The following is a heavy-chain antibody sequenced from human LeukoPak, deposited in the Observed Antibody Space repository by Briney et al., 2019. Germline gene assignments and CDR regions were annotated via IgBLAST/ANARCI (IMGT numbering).Heavy chain of an antibody. J-gene: IGHJ4*02. CDR1: DSFFSPFV. CDR3: VKDRWVDH. CDR2: ISSEGKTT. V-gene: IGHV3-64D*06. D-gene: IGHD6-13*01. Sequence: PGGSLDPSGSPPDSFFSPFVIHWVGKPPGRGLEYVSSISSEGKTTYYADSVKGRFTISRDNSKNTLYLQMSSLRPEDTAVYYCVKDRWVDHWGQGTLVTVSS.